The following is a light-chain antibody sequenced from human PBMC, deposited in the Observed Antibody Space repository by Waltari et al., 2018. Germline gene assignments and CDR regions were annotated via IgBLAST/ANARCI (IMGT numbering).Light chain of an antibody. Sequence: PGEGATLFCRASQSVNRDFLAWYQQKPGQAPRPRIDGASSRATGIPDRFSGSGSGTDFTLTITILEPEDSAVYFCQQYGSPPVTFGGGTKVEI. CDR3: QQYGSPPVT. CDR2: GAS. J-gene: IGKJ4*01. CDR1: QSVNRDF. V-gene: IGKV3-20*01.